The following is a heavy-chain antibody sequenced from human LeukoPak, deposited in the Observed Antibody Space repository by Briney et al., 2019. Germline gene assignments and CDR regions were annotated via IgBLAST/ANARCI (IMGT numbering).Heavy chain of an antibody. D-gene: IGHD3-22*01. Sequence: PGGSLRLSCAASGFTFSDYYMSWIRQAPGKGLEWVAVISYDGNNKYHADSVKGRFTISRDNSKNTLYLQMNSLRAEDTAVYYCARDSSGYYTFDYWGQGTLVTVSS. CDR2: ISYDGNNK. J-gene: IGHJ4*02. CDR3: ARDSSGYYTFDY. CDR1: GFTFSDYY. V-gene: IGHV3-30*03.